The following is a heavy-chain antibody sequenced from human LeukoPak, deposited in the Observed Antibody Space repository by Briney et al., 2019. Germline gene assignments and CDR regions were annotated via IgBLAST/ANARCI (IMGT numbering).Heavy chain of an antibody. V-gene: IGHV1-58*01. Sequence: SVKVSCKASGFTFTTSAVQWVRQARGQRLEWIGWMVVGSGNTNYAQRFQERVIITRDMSTSTAYMELSSVRSEDTAVYYCAAGGPADYRSIYDYGMDFWGRGTPVTVSS. CDR2: MVVGSGNT. J-gene: IGHJ6*04. CDR3: AAGGPADYRSIYDYGMDF. CDR1: GFTFTTSA. D-gene: IGHD4-11*01.